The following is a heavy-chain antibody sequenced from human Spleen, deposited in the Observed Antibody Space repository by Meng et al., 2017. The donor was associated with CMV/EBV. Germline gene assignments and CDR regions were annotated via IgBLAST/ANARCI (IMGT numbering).Heavy chain of an antibody. Sequence: SETLSLTCTVSGGSISSYYWSWIRQLPGKGLEWIGYIYYSGSTNYNPSLKSRVTISVDTSKNQFSLKLSSVTAADTAVYYCAREPYYYDSSGSIDYWGRGTLVTVSS. J-gene: IGHJ4*02. CDR3: AREPYYYDSSGSIDY. V-gene: IGHV4-59*01. CDR2: IYYSGST. CDR1: GGSISSYY. D-gene: IGHD3-22*01.